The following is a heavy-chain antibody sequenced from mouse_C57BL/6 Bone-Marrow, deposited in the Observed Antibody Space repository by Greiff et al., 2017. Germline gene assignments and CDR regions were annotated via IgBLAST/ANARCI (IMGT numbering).Heavy chain of an antibody. CDR1: GFTFSSYG. J-gene: IGHJ3*01. D-gene: IGHD1-1*01. V-gene: IGHV5-6*01. CDR2: ISSGGSYT. CDR3: ARNYGGWFAY. Sequence: EVQRVESGGDLVKPGGSLKLSCAASGFTFSSYGMSWVRQTPDKRLEWVATISSGGSYTYSPDSVKGRFTISRDNAKNTLYLQMRSLKSDDTAMYYCARNYGGWFAYWGQGTLVTVSA.